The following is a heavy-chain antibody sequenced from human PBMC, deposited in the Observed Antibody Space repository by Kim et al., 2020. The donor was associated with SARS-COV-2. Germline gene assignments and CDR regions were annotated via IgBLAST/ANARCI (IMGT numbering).Heavy chain of an antibody. J-gene: IGHJ4*02. Sequence: GGSLRLSCAASGFTFSNNYMNWVRQAPGKGLEWVSVIYSSGSTYYADSVRGRFPITRDTSKNTLYLQMNSQRTEDTAVYYCARDCGGSCYSGSIVLFDCRGPGTLVTVSS. D-gene: IGHD2-15*01. CDR1: GFTFSNNY. V-gene: IGHV3-66*01. CDR3: ARDCGGSCYSGSIVLFDC. CDR2: IYSSGST.